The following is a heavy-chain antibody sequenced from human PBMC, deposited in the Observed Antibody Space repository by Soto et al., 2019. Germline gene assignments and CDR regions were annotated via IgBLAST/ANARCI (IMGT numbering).Heavy chain of an antibody. J-gene: IGHJ6*02. V-gene: IGHV1-69*05. CDR2: IIPIFGSG. CDR1: GGTFNNYA. Sequence: VLLEQSGAEVKQPGSSVRISCKASGGTFNNYAISWVRQAPGQGLEWVGGIIPIFGSGNYAQIFQDRVTITTDEVRTTAYMEMNSLTSEDTAIYFCARGTSSSTSYYYYALDVWGQGTTVTVSS. CDR3: ARGTSSSTSYYYYALDV. D-gene: IGHD1-7*01.